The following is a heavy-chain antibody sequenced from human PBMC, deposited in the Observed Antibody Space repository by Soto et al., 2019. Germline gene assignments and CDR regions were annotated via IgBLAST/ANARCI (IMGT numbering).Heavy chain of an antibody. CDR1: GFTFITYD. J-gene: IGHJ4*02. CDR2: MNPNNGNA. Sequence: ASVKVSCKASGFTFITYDFSWVRQAAGQGLEWMGWMNPNNGNAGFAQKFRGRINMTRNTSITTAYLELSSLRSDDSAVYFSARRKERSGPYYLDLWGQGTQVTVSS. CDR3: ARRKERSGPYYLDL. V-gene: IGHV1-8*01. D-gene: IGHD6-25*01.